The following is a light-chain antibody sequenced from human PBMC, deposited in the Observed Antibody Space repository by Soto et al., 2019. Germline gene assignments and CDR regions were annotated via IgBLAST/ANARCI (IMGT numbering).Light chain of an antibody. V-gene: IGKV3-11*01. CDR2: DAS. J-gene: IGKJ1*01. CDR3: QQYGNSPPWT. CDR1: QSVGSY. Sequence: ETVLTQSPATLSLSPGERATLSCRASQSVGSYLAWYQLKPGQAPRLLIYDASNRATGIPARFSGSGSGADFTLIISSLEPEDFAVYYCQQYGNSPPWTFGQGTKVEIK.